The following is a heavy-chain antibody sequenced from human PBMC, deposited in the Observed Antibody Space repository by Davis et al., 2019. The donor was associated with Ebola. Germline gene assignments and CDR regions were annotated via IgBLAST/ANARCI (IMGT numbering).Heavy chain of an antibody. V-gene: IGHV3-53*01. J-gene: IGHJ4*02. Sequence: GGSLRLSCAASGFTVSTKYMRWVRQAPGKGLEWVSVLYIDGTTYYADSVRGRFTISRDNSKNTLFLQMNSLRAEDTAVYYCTTGGYYDFWSGYYTGDYWGQGTLVTVSS. D-gene: IGHD3-3*01. CDR3: TTGGYYDFWSGYYTGDY. CDR2: LYIDGTT. CDR1: GFTVSTKY.